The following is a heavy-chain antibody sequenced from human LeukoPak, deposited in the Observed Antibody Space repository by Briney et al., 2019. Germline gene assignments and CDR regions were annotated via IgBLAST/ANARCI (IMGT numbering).Heavy chain of an antibody. CDR1: GYTFTGYY. CDR3: ARGGRYYYDSSGYRLDY. Sequence: GASVKVSCKASGYTFTGYYMHWVRQAPGQGLEWMGWINPNSGGTNYAQKFQGWVTMTRDTSISTAYMELSRLRSDDTAVYYCARGGRYYYDSSGYRLDYWGQGTLVTVSS. V-gene: IGHV1-2*04. D-gene: IGHD3-22*01. CDR2: INPNSGGT. J-gene: IGHJ4*02.